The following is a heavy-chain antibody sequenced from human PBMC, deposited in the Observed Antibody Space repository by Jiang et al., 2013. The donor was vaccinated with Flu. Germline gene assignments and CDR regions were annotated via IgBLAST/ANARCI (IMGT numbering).Heavy chain of an antibody. CDR1: GFTVSSNY. D-gene: IGHD2-15*01. J-gene: IGHJ6*02. CDR3: ARDLAGYCSGGSCYSSGHYYYYGMDV. CDR2: IYSGGST. Sequence: EVQLLESGGGLIQPGGSLRLSCAASGFTVSSNYMSWVRQAPGKGLEWVSVIYSGGSTYYADSVKGRFTISRDNSKNTLYLQMNSLRAEDTAVYYCARDLAGYCSGGSCYSSGHYYYYGMDVWGQGTTVTVSS. V-gene: IGHV3-53*01.